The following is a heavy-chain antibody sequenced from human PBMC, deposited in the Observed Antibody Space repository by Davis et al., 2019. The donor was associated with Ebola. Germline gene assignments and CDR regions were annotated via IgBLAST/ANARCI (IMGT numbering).Heavy chain of an antibody. D-gene: IGHD6-19*01. J-gene: IGHJ2*01. CDR2: ISGSGGST. V-gene: IGHV3-23*01. CDR3: AKTTRWQWLVYWYFDL. Sequence: PGGSLRLSCAASGFTFSSYAMSWVRQAPGKGLEWVSAISGSGGSTYYADSVKGRFTISRDNSKNTLYLQMNSLRAEDTAVYYCAKTTRWQWLVYWYFDLWGRGTLVTVSS. CDR1: GFTFSSYA.